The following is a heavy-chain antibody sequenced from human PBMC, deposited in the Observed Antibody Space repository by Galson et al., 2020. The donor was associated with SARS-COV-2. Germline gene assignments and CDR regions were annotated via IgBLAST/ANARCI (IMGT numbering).Heavy chain of an antibody. V-gene: IGHV4-38-2*02. CDR3: ARQGVNMIVLVTVPGWYFDL. D-gene: IGHD3-22*01. J-gene: IGHJ2*01. CDR1: GYSVSTTNY. CDR2: VYPSGTT. Sequence: SETLSLTCTVSGYSVSTTNYWGWVRQPPGRGLEWIRSVYPSGTTYYNPSLKSRIPISVDTSKNQFSLRLDSVTAADTALYYCARQGVNMIVLVTVPGWYFDLWGRGTLVTVSS.